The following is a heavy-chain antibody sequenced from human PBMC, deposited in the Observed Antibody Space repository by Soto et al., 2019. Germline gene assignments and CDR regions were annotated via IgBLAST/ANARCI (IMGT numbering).Heavy chain of an antibody. D-gene: IGHD6-13*01. J-gene: IGHJ6*02. Sequence: GGSLRLSCSASGFTFSSYAMHWVRQAPGKGLEYVSAISSNGGSTYYADSVKGRFTISRDNSKNTLYLQMSSLRAEDTAVYYCATLGIAAAGGNYYYYYGMDVWGQGTTVTVSS. CDR3: ATLGIAAAGGNYYYYYGMDV. V-gene: IGHV3-64D*08. CDR2: ISSNGGST. CDR1: GFTFSSYA.